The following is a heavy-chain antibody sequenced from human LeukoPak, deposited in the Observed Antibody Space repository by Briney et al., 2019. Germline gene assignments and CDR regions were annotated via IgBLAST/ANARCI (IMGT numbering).Heavy chain of an antibody. Sequence: GGSLRLSCAASGFTFSSYAMHWVRQAPGKGLEWVAVISYDGSNKYYADSVKGRFTISRDNSKNTLYLQMNSLRAEDTAVYYCARDTYYYDSTAGEEGYWGQGTLVTVSS. CDR3: ARDTYYYDSTAGEEGY. V-gene: IGHV3-30*04. D-gene: IGHD3-22*01. CDR2: ISYDGSNK. J-gene: IGHJ4*02. CDR1: GFTFSSYA.